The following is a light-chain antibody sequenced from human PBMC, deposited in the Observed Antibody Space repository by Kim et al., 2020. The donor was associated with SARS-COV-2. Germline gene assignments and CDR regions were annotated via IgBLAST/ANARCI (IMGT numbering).Light chain of an antibody. CDR1: KLGEKY. CDR2: QDN. J-gene: IGLJ2*01. V-gene: IGLV3-1*01. CDR3: QAWDRGTVV. Sequence: SYELTQPPSVSVFPGQTATIACSGNKLGEKYASWYQQKPGQSPLVVIYQDNRRPSGIPKRFSGSNSGNTATLTISGTQAEDEADYYCQAWDRGTVVFGGGTQLTVL.